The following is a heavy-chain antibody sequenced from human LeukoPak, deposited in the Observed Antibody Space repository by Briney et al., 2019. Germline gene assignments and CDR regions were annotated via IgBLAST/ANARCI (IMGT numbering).Heavy chain of an antibody. Sequence: PGGSLRLSCAASGFTFSSYAMSWVRQAPGKRLEWVSTISGSGVTTYYADSVKGRFTISRDNSKNTLYLQMNSLRAEDTAVYFCAKPTRPVDSSSWYVDFDYWGQGTLVSVSS. D-gene: IGHD6-13*01. J-gene: IGHJ4*02. CDR1: GFTFSSYA. CDR3: AKPTRPVDSSSWYVDFDY. CDR2: ISGSGVTT. V-gene: IGHV3-23*01.